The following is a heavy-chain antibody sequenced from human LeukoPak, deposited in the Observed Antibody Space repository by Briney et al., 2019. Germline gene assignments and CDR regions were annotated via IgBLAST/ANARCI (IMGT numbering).Heavy chain of an antibody. CDR2: INHSGST. D-gene: IGHD2-21*02. CDR3: ARQEVTAYYFDY. CDR1: GGSFSGYY. V-gene: IGHV4-34*01. J-gene: IGHJ4*02. Sequence: SETLSHTCAVYGGSFSGYYWSWIRQPPGKGLEWIGEINHSGSTNYNPSLKSRVTISVDTSKNQFSLKLSSVTAADTAVYYCARQEVTAYYFDYWGQGTLVTVSS.